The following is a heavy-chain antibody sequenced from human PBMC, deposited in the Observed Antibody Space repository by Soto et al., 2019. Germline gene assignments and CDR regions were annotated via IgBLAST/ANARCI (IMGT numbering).Heavy chain of an antibody. CDR3: ARVGAAAEWFDP. D-gene: IGHD6-13*01. J-gene: IGHJ5*02. V-gene: IGHV4-34*01. CDR2: INHSGST. Sequence: NPSETLSLTCAVYGGSFSGYYWSWIRQPPGKGLEWIGEINHSGSTNYNPSLKSRVTISVDTSKNQFSLKLSSVTAADTAVYYCARVGAAAEWFDPWGQGTLVTVSS. CDR1: GGSFSGYY.